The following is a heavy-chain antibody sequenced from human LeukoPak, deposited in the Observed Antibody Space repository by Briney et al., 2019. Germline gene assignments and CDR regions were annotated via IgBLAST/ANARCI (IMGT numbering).Heavy chain of an antibody. J-gene: IGHJ5*02. CDR2: IYDSGST. CDR3: ARLATPLSWFDP. V-gene: IGHV4-59*01. CDR1: GGSISTYY. Sequence: PSETLSLTCTVSGGSISTYYWSWIRQSPGKAMEWIGYIYDSGSTNYNPSLKSRVNISLDTSKDQFSLKLRSMTAADTAEYFCARLATPLSWFDPWGQGTLVTVSS. D-gene: IGHD2-15*01.